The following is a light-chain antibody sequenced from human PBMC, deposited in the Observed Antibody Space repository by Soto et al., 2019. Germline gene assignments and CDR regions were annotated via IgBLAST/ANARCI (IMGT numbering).Light chain of an antibody. V-gene: IGLV2-14*03. Sequence: QSVLTQPASVSGSPGQSITISCTGTSADVGGYNFVSWYQHHPGKAPKLMIYDVSNRPSGVSNRFSGSKPGNTASLTISGLQAEDEADYYCSSYTSSRTHVVFGGGTQLTVL. CDR2: DVS. CDR1: SADVGGYNF. J-gene: IGLJ2*01. CDR3: SSYTSSRTHVV.